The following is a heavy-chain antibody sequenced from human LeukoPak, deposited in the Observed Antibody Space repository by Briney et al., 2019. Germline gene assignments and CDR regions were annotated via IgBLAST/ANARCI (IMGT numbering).Heavy chain of an antibody. Sequence: PSKTLSLTCTVSGGSISSYYWSWIRQPAGKGLERIGRIYTSGSTNYNPSLKSRVTISVDKSKNQFSLKLSSVTAADTAVYYCARENYDILTGYSYFDYWGQGTLVTVSS. CDR2: IYTSGST. V-gene: IGHV4-4*07. D-gene: IGHD3-9*01. J-gene: IGHJ4*02. CDR3: ARENYDILTGYSYFDY. CDR1: GGSISSYY.